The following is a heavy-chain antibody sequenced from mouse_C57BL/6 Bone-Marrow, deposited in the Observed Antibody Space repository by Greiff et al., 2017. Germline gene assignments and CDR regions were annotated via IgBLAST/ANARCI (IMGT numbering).Heavy chain of an antibody. CDR3: ARDTTVGDPYYFDY. Sequence: QLQQSGPELVKPGASVKISCKASGYSFTDYNMNWVKQSNGKSLEWIGVINPNYGTTSYNQKFKGKATLTVDQSSSTAYMQLNSLRSEDSAVYYCARDTTVGDPYYFDYWGQGTTLTVSS. V-gene: IGHV1-39*01. D-gene: IGHD1-1*01. CDR2: INPNYGTT. J-gene: IGHJ2*01. CDR1: GYSFTDYN.